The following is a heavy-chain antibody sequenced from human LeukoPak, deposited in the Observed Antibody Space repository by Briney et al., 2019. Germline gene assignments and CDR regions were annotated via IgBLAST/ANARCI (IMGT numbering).Heavy chain of an antibody. CDR2: IYHSGST. Sequence: PSGTLSLTCAVSGGSISSSDWWSWVRQPPGKGLEWIGEIYHSGSTYYNPSLKSRVTISVDTSKNQFSLKLSSVTAADTAVYYCTRDQRSGYSGYDYYYYYYMDVWGKGTTVTVSS. CDR3: TRDQRSGYSGYDYYYYYYMDV. D-gene: IGHD5-12*01. J-gene: IGHJ6*03. V-gene: IGHV4-4*02. CDR1: GGSISSSDW.